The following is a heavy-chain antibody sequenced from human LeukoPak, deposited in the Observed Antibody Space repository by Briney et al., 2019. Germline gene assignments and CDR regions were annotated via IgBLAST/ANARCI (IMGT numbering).Heavy chain of an antibody. CDR3: ARDGIYDYVWGSYRHYIDY. Sequence: GASVKVSCKASGYTFTTYYMHWVRQAPGQGLEWMGIINPSGGGTSYAQKSQGRVTMTRDTSTSTVYMELSSLRSEDTAVYYCARDGIYDYVWGSYRHYIDYWGQGTLLTVSS. J-gene: IGHJ4*02. CDR2: INPSGGGT. D-gene: IGHD3-16*02. V-gene: IGHV1-46*01. CDR1: GYTFTTYY.